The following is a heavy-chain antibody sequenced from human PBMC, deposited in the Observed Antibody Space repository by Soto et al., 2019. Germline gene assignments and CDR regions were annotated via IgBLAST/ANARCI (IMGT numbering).Heavy chain of an antibody. CDR1: GYTFSSYG. V-gene: IGHV1-18*01. J-gene: IGHJ6*02. Sequence: QVQLVQSGAEVKKPGASVKVSCKASGYTFSSYGINWVRQAPGQGLEWLGWISAYDGYTNYAQILQGRVSMTTDTSTKTAYMELRSLRSDDTGVYYCARGGYYDSSGSRNYHYYRMSVWGQGTSVTVSS. CDR3: ARGGYYDSSGSRNYHYYRMSV. CDR2: ISAYDGYT. D-gene: IGHD6-19*01.